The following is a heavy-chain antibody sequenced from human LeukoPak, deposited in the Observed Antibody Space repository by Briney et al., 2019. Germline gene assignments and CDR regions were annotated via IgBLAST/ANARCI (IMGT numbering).Heavy chain of an antibody. Sequence: ASVKVSCKASGYTFTSYYIHWVRQAPGEGLEWMGIINPSGGSTSYAQKFQGRVTMTRDMSTSTVYMELSSLRSDDTAVYYCAGSLGYCTSNVCYLKYWGQGTLVTVSS. J-gene: IGHJ4*02. V-gene: IGHV1-46*01. CDR1: GYTFTSYY. D-gene: IGHD2-8*01. CDR2: INPSGGST. CDR3: AGSLGYCTSNVCYLKY.